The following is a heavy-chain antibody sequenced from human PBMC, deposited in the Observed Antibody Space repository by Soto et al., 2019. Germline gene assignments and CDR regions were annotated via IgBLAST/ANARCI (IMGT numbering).Heavy chain of an antibody. CDR1: GGSISNYY. Sequence: SETLSLTCTVSGGSISNYYWSWIRQPAGKGLEWIGRIYTSGSTNYNPSLKSRVTMSVDTSKNQFSLKLSSVTAADTAVYYCARESDYVWGRGPGMDVWGQGTTVTVSS. D-gene: IGHD3-16*01. J-gene: IGHJ6*02. CDR2: IYTSGST. CDR3: ARESDYVWGRGPGMDV. V-gene: IGHV4-4*07.